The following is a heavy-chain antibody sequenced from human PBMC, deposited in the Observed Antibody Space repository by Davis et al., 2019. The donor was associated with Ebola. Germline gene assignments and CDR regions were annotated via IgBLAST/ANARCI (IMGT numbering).Heavy chain of an antibody. J-gene: IGHJ2*01. V-gene: IGHV3-73*01. CDR1: GFTFSGSA. D-gene: IGHD6-19*01. CDR3: TSSGWYFNNWYFDL. CDR2: IRSKANSYAT. Sequence: GGSLRLSCAASGFTFSGSAMHWVRHSSGKGLEWVGRIRSKANSYATAYAASVKGRFTISRDDSKNTAYLQMNSLKTEDTAVYYCTSSGWYFNNWYFDLWGRGTLVTVSS.